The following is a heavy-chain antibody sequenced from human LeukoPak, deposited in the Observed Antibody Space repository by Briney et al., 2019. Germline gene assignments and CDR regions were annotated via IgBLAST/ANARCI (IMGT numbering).Heavy chain of an antibody. CDR1: GGSISSGGYS. CDR2: IYHSGST. Sequence: SETLSLTCAVSGGSISSGGYSWSWIRQPPGKGLEWIGYIYHSGSTYYNPSLKSRVTISVDRSKNQFSLKLSSVTAADTAVYYCASAYYYDSSGYVDYWGQGTLVTVSS. V-gene: IGHV4-30-2*01. J-gene: IGHJ4*02. CDR3: ASAYYYDSSGYVDY. D-gene: IGHD3-22*01.